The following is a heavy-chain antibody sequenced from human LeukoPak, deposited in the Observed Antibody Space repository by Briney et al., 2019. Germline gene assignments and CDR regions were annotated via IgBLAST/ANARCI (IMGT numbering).Heavy chain of an antibody. CDR2: INHSGST. V-gene: IGHV4-34*01. D-gene: IGHD3-10*01. Sequence: PSETLSLTCAVYGGSFSGYYWSWIRQPPGKGLEWIGEINHSGSTNYNPSLKSRVTISVDTSKNQFSLKLSSVTAADTAVYYCARGRSRYGSGSYYGIWGQGTLVTVSS. CDR1: GGSFSGYY. J-gene: IGHJ4*02. CDR3: ARGRSRYGSGSYYGI.